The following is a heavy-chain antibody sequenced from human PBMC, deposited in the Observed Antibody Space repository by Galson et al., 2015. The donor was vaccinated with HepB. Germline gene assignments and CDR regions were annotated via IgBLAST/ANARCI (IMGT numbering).Heavy chain of an antibody. Sequence: SVKVSCKASGGTFSSYTISWVRQAPGQGLEWMGRIIPILGIANYAQKFQGRVTITADKSTSTAYMELSSPRSEDTAVYYCAREGEGSGYTYWGQGTLVTVSS. J-gene: IGHJ4*02. D-gene: IGHD5-12*01. CDR2: IIPILGIA. CDR3: AREGEGSGYTY. CDR1: GGTFSSYT. V-gene: IGHV1-69*04.